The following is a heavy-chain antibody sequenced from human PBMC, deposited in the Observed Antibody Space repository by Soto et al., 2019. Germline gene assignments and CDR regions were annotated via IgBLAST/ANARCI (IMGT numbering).Heavy chain of an antibody. CDR1: GVTFSSYA. V-gene: IGHV3-23*01. J-gene: IGHJ4*02. Sequence: PERSLRLSCAASGVTFSSYAVSWVRQAPGKGLEWVSAISGSGGSTYYADSVKGRFTISRDNSKNTLYLQMNSLRAEDTAVYYCAKVGFTFGGVIVTPFDYWGQGTLVTVSS. CDR3: AKVGFTFGGVIVTPFDY. CDR2: ISGSGGST. D-gene: IGHD3-16*02.